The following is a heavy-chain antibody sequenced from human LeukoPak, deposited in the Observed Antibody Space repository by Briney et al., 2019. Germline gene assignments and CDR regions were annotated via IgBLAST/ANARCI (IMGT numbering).Heavy chain of an antibody. V-gene: IGHV3-30*14. CDR1: GFTFSSYA. J-gene: IGHJ2*01. CDR3: ARERQYYDILTGYSPYWYFDL. D-gene: IGHD3-9*01. CDR2: ISYDGSIK. Sequence: PGGSLRLSCAASGFTFSSYAMHWVRRAPGKGLEWVAVISYDGSIKYYADSVKGRFTISRDNSKNTLYLQMNSLRAEDTAVYYCARERQYYDILTGYSPYWYFDLWGRGTLVTVSS.